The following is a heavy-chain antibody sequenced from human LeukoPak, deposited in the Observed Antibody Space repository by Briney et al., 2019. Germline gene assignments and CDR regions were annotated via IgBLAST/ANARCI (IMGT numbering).Heavy chain of an antibody. J-gene: IGHJ4*02. CDR1: GFTFSTAW. D-gene: IGHD5-18*01. V-gene: IGHV3-15*01. CDR3: TTPGGYSYGSGGR. CDR2: IKSNSDGGTT. Sequence: GGSLRLSCVASGFTFSTAWMSWLRQAPGKGLEWVGRIKSNSDGGTTDYAAPVKGRFTISRDDSKNTLYLQMNSLKTEDTAVYYCTTPGGYSYGSGGRWGQGTLVTVSS.